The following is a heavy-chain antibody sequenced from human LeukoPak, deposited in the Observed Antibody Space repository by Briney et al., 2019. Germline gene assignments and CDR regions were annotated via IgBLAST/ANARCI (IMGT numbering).Heavy chain of an antibody. V-gene: IGHV4-39*01. J-gene: IGHJ6*02. D-gene: IGHD3-10*01. CDR3: ASIWFGELSHYYYGMDV. Sequence: SETLSLTCTVSGGSISSSSYYWGWIRQPPGKGLEWIGSIYYSGSTYYNPSLKSRVTISVDTSKNQFSLKLSSVTAADTAVYYRASIWFGELSHYYYGMDVWGQGTTVTVSS. CDR1: GGSISSSSYY. CDR2: IYYSGST.